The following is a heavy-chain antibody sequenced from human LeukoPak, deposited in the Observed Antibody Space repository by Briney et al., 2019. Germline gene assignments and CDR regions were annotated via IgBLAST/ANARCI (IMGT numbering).Heavy chain of an antibody. J-gene: IGHJ2*01. CDR2: MNPNSGNT. D-gene: IGHD6-13*01. CDR1: GGTFSSYA. CDR3: ASSYYAGYSSSWYNWYFDL. Sequence: RASVKVSCKASGGTFSSYAISWVRQATGQGLEWMGWMNPNSGNTGYAQKFQGRVTMTRNTSISTAYMELSSLRSEDTAVYYCASSYYAGYSSSWYNWYFDLWGRGTLVAVSS. V-gene: IGHV1-8*02.